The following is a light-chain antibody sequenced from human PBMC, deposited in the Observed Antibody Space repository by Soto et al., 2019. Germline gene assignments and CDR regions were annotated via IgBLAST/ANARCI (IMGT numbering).Light chain of an antibody. J-gene: IGKJ1*01. CDR1: QIIGTY. CDR3: QQSYSTPPT. CDR2: AAS. V-gene: IGKV1-39*01. Sequence: DIQLTQSPSSLSASVGDRVSITWRSIQIIGTYLNWYHQKPGKAPKLLIFAASTLQSGVPSRFSGSGSGTDFTLTISSLQPEDFATYYCQQSYSTPPTFGLGTKVDI.